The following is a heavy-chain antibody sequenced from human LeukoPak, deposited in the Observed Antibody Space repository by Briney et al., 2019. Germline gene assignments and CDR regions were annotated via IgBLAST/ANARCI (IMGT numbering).Heavy chain of an antibody. J-gene: IGHJ4*02. Sequence: GGSLRLSCAASGFTFTSYSMNWVRQAPGKGLEWVSPISTSSSYIHYADSVKGRFTISRDNARNSLYLQMNSLRAEDTAVYYCARGLGGVDYWGQGTLVTVSS. CDR1: GFTFTSYS. V-gene: IGHV3-21*01. CDR2: ISTSSSYI. D-gene: IGHD3-10*01. CDR3: ARGLGGVDY.